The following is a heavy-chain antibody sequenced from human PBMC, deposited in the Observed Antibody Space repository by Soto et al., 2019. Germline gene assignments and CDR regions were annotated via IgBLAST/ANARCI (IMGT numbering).Heavy chain of an antibody. J-gene: IGHJ4*02. CDR3: ARASKGITGTTGLGY. D-gene: IGHD1-20*01. CDR2: IYYSGST. V-gene: IGHV4-31*03. Sequence: SETLSLTCTVSGGSISSGCYYWSWISQHPGKGLEWIGYIYYSGSTYYNPSLKSRVTISVDTSKNQFSLKLSSVTAADTAVYYCARASKGITGTTGLGYWGQGTLVTVS. CDR1: GGSISSGCYY.